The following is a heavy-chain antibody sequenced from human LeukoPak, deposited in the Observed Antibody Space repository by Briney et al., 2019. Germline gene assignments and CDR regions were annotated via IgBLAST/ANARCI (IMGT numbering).Heavy chain of an antibody. CDR3: AILEGFGELLSSTYYRYCMDV. D-gene: IGHD3-10*01. J-gene: IGHJ6*04. V-gene: IGHV3-53*01. Sequence: GGCLRLSCPASGFTVSINYISWVRQAPGKGLEWVSAIYSGGCTYYAESVRGRFTIPRDNSKNTQYRQINRLRAEDTAQYYCAILEGFGELLSSTYYRYCMDVWGKGTTVTVSS. CDR2: IYSGGCT. CDR1: GFTVSINY.